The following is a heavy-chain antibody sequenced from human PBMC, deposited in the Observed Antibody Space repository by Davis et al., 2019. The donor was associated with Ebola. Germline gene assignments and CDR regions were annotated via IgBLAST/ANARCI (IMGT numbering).Heavy chain of an antibody. CDR3: ARETGDDFWSGYHDY. D-gene: IGHD3-3*01. V-gene: IGHV3-7*03. Sequence: GESLKISCAASGFTFSSYEMNWVRQAPGKGLEWVANIKQDGSEKYYVDSVKGRFTISRDNAKNSLYLQINSLRAEDTAVYYCARETGDDFWSGYHDYWGQGTLVTVSS. CDR2: IKQDGSEK. CDR1: GFTFSSYE. J-gene: IGHJ4*02.